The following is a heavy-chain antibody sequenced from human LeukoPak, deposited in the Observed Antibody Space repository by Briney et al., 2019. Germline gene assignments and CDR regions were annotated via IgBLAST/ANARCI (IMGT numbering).Heavy chain of an antibody. V-gene: IGHV3-48*03. CDR2: ISSSGSTI. CDR1: GFTFSSYE. Sequence: GGSLRLSCAASGFTFSSYEMNWVRQAPGKGLEWVSYISSSGSTIYYADSVKGRFTISRDNAKNSLYLQMNSLRAEDTALYYCAREGSGSYYNSPKKFDYWGQGTLVTVPS. J-gene: IGHJ4*02. D-gene: IGHD3-10*01. CDR3: AREGSGSYYNSPKKFDY.